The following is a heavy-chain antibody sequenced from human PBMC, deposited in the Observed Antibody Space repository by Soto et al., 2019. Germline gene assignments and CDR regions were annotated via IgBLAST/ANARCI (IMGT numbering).Heavy chain of an antibody. CDR1: GFTVSSNY. Sequence: EVQLVESGGGLIQPGGSLRLSCAASGFTVSSNYMSWVRQAPGKGLEWVSVIYSGGSTYYADSVKGRFTISRDNSKNTLYLQMNSLSAEDTAVYYCARENHEYSSPHFDYWGQGTLVTVSS. D-gene: IGHD6-6*01. CDR3: ARENHEYSSPHFDY. V-gene: IGHV3-53*01. CDR2: IYSGGST. J-gene: IGHJ4*02.